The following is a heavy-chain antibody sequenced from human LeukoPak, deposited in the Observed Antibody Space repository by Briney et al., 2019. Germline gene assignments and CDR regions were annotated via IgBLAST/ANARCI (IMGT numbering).Heavy chain of an antibody. CDR1: GFTFSSYG. CDR3: AKTMVRGVIIYYFDY. Sequence: GGSLRLSCAASGFTFSSYGMHWVRQAPGKGLEWVAVISYDGSNKYYADSVKGRFTISRDNSKSTLYLQMNSLRAEDTVVYYCAKTMVRGVIIYYFDYWGQGTLVTVSS. CDR2: ISYDGSNK. D-gene: IGHD3-10*01. J-gene: IGHJ4*02. V-gene: IGHV3-30*18.